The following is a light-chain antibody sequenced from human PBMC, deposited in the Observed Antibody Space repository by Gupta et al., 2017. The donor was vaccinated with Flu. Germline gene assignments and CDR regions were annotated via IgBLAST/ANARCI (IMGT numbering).Light chain of an antibody. CDR2: GKN. CDR1: SLRSYY. CDR3: NSRLIPNGWV. Sequence: SSELTQDPTVSVAVGQTVRITCQGDSLRSYYASWYQQKPGQAPVLVIYGKNNRPSGIPDRFSGSSSGNTASLTITGTQAEDEADYYCNSRLIPNGWVFGGGTKVTVL. V-gene: IGLV3-19*01. J-gene: IGLJ3*02.